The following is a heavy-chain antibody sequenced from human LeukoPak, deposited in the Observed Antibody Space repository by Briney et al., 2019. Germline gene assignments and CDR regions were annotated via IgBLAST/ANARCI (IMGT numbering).Heavy chain of an antibody. CDR1: GFSFSAYN. CDR2: ISSSSATI. D-gene: IGHD4/OR15-4a*01. Sequence: GGSLRLSCEGSGFSFSAYNMNWVRQAPGKGLESISYISSSSATIFYADSVKGRFTISRDNAKNSLYLQMNSLRPEDTAVYYCAREGLTTASIAPNGMDVWGQGTTVTVSS. CDR3: AREGLTTASIAPNGMDV. J-gene: IGHJ6*02. V-gene: IGHV3-48*01.